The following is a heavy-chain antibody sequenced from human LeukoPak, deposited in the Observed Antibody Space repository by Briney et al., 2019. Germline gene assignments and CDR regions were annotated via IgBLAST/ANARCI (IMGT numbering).Heavy chain of an antibody. CDR3: AKVPHRIVGAHQDY. V-gene: IGHV3-30*02. CDR2: IRYDGSNK. CDR1: GFTFSSYG. Sequence: GGSLRLSCAASGFTFSSYGMHWVRQAPGKGLEWVSFIRYDGSNKYYADSVKGRFTISRDNSKNTLYLQMNSLRAEDTAVYYCAKVPHRIVGAHQDYWGQGTLVTVSS. J-gene: IGHJ4*02. D-gene: IGHD1-26*01.